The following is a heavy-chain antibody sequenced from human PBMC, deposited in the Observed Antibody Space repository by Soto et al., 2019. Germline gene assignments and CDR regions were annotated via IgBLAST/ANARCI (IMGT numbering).Heavy chain of an antibody. J-gene: IGHJ4*02. V-gene: IGHV2-5*01. Sequence: SGPTLVNPTQTLTLTCTFSGFSFTTAGVAVGWIRQTPGGALEWLTLIYYNDDRRYCPSLKARLTITKDTSKNQVVLTMTNMDPVDTATYYCAHRPSGWYLFDYWGQGTLVTVSS. CDR1: GFSFTTAGVA. CDR3: AHRPSGWYLFDY. CDR2: IYYNDDR. D-gene: IGHD6-19*01.